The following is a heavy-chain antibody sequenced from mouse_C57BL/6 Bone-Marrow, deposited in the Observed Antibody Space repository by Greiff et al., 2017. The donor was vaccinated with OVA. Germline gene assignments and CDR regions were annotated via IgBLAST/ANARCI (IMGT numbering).Heavy chain of an antibody. CDR2: IYPGSGNT. D-gene: IGHD1-1*01. V-gene: IGHV1-76*01. CDR3: ARSHYYGSSYVGY. CDR1: GYTFTSYG. Sequence: VQLQQSGAELARPGASVKLSCKASGYTFTSYGINWVKQRPGQGLEWIARIYPGSGNTYYNEKFKGKATLTAEKSSSTAYMQLSSLTSEDSAVYFCARSHYYGSSYVGYWGQGTTLTVSS. J-gene: IGHJ2*01.